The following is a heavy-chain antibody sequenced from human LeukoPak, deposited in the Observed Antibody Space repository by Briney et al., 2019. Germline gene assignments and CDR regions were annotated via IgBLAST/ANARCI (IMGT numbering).Heavy chain of an antibody. CDR3: ARGSGSYAFYYFDY. J-gene: IGHJ4*02. D-gene: IGHD1-26*01. CDR2: IWYDGSNK. V-gene: IGHV3-33*01. Sequence: GRSLRLSCAASGFTFSSYGMHWVRQAPGKGLEWVAVIWYDGSNKYYADSVKGRFTISRDNSKNTLYLQMNSLRAEDTAVYYCARGSGSYAFYYFDYWGQGTLVTVSS. CDR1: GFTFSSYG.